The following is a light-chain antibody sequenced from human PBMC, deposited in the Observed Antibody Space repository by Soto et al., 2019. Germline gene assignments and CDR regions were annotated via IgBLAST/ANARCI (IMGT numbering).Light chain of an antibody. V-gene: IGKV3-20*01. CDR2: GAS. CDR3: QHYGNSPPSVT. Sequence: EIVLTQSPDTLSLSPGERATLSCRASQSVSRDYLVWYQQKPGQAPRLLIYGASSRATGIPDRFSGSGSGIDFSLTVGRLEPDDFSVYYCQHYGNSPPSVTFGPGTKVDIK. J-gene: IGKJ3*01. CDR1: QSVSRDY.